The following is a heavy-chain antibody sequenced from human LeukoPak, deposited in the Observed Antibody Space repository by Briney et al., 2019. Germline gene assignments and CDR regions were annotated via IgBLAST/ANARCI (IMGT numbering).Heavy chain of an antibody. CDR2: ILRSGSYI. Sequence: PGGSLRLSCAASGFTFSNYNMNWVRQAPGKGLEWVSSILRSGSYIYYADSVKGRFTISRDNAKNSLYLQVNSLRAEDTAVYFCARVHWGNYYLNAFDIWGQGTMVTVSS. CDR1: GFTFSNYN. CDR3: ARVHWGNYYLNAFDI. D-gene: IGHD3-10*01. J-gene: IGHJ3*02. V-gene: IGHV3-21*01.